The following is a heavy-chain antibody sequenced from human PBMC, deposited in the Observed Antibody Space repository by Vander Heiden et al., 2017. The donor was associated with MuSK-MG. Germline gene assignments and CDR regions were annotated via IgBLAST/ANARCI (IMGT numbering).Heavy chain of an antibody. J-gene: IGHJ4*02. CDR3: ASPYYDSSGRTPSFDY. Sequence: GFTFSRYAMHWVRQAPGKGLEWVAVISYDGSSKYYADSVKGRFTIYRDNSKNTLYLQMNSLRAEDTAVYYCASPYYDSSGRTPSFDYWGQGTLVTVSS. CDR2: ISYDGSSK. CDR1: GFTFSRYA. D-gene: IGHD3-22*01. V-gene: IGHV3-30-3*01.